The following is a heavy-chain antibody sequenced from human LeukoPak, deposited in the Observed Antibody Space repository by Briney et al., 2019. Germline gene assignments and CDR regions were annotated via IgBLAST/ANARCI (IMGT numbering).Heavy chain of an antibody. CDR3: ARGPAVADFDY. CDR1: GGSISSYY. V-gene: IGHV4-59*01. D-gene: IGHD6-19*01. Sequence: PSETLSLTCTVSGGSISSYYWSWVRQPPGKGLGGFGYIYYSGSTSSTPSPKSRVTISVDTYKNQFSLTLSSVTAADTAVYYCARGPAVADFDYWGQGTPGTVSS. J-gene: IGHJ4*02. CDR2: IYYSGST.